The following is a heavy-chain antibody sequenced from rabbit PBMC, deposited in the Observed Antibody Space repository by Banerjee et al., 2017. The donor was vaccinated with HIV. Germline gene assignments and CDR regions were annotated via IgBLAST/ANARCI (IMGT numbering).Heavy chain of an antibody. CDR1: GFSFSNKYV. V-gene: IGHV1S45*01. J-gene: IGHJ4*01. CDR2: IYAGSSGST. D-gene: IGHD1-1*01. Sequence: QEQLEESGGDLVKPEGSLTLTCTASGFSFSNKYVMSWVRQAPGKGLEWIACIYAGSSGSTYHASWAKGRFTISKTSSTTVTLQMTSLTVADTATYFCARDSSGGYGGYYFNLWGPGTLVTDS. CDR3: ARDSSGGYGGYYFNL.